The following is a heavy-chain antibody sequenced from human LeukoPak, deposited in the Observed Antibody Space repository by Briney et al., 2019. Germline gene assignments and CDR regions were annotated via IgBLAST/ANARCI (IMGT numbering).Heavy chain of an antibody. V-gene: IGHV1-8*01. CDR3: ARTSLYDFWSENYYMDV. J-gene: IGHJ6*03. Sequence: ASVKVSCKASGYTFTSYDINWVRQATGQGLEWMGWMNPNSGNTGYAQKFQGRVTMTMNTSISTAYMELRSLRSEDTAVYYCARTSLYDFWSENYYMDVWGKGTTVTVSS. CDR2: MNPNSGNT. CDR1: GYTFTSYD. D-gene: IGHD3-3*01.